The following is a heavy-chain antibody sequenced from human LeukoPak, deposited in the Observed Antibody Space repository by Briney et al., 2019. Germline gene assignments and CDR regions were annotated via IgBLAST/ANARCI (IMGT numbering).Heavy chain of an antibody. CDR3: ARVKEMAATFYRYCAMDV. Sequence: SETLSLTCAVYGGSFSGYYWSWIRQPPGKGLEWNGEIKPSGSTNYNPSLTSRATLSIDTSKNQFSLRLSSVTAADTAVYSCARVKEMAATFYRYCAMDVWGQGTTVSVSS. D-gene: IGHD5-24*01. CDR1: GGSFSGYY. J-gene: IGHJ6*02. V-gene: IGHV4-34*01. CDR2: IKPSGST.